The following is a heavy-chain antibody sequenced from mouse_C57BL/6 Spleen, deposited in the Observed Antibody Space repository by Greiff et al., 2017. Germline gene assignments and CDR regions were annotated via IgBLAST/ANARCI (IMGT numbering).Heavy chain of an antibody. J-gene: IGHJ4*01. D-gene: IGHD2-3*01. CDR1: GFTFSDYG. CDR3: AAGLLLHAIEE. Sequence: EVQGVESGGGLVKPGGSLKLSCAASGFTFSDYGMPWVRQAPEKGLEWVAYISSGSSTIYYADTVKGRFTISRDNAKNTLFLQMTSLRSEDTAMYYCAAGLLLHAIEEWSQGTSVTVTS. V-gene: IGHV5-17*01. CDR2: ISSGSSTI.